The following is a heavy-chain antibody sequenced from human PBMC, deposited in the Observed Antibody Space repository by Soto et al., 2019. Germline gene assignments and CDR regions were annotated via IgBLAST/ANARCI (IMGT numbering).Heavy chain of an antibody. Sequence: PSETLSLTCTVSGGSISSYYWSWIRQPPGKGLEWIGYIYYSGSTNYNPSLKSRVTISVDTSKNQFSLKLSSVTAADTAVYYCARRNGSFFRYWGQGTLVTVSS. V-gene: IGHV4-59*08. CDR1: GGSISSYY. J-gene: IGHJ4*02. D-gene: IGHD2-8*01. CDR2: IYYSGST. CDR3: ARRNGSFFRY.